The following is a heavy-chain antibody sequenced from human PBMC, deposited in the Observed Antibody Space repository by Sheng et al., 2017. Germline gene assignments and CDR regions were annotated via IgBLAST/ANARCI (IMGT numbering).Heavy chain of an antibody. D-gene: IGHD5-12*01. J-gene: IGHJ4*02. V-gene: IGHV3-53*01. CDR1: GFIVSRNY. CDR3: ARGREDSYNSFLDY. CDR2: IYSGGST. Sequence: EVQLVESGGGLIQPGGSLRLSCAASGFIVSRNYMSWVRQAPGKGLEWVSIIYSGGSTYYADSVKGRFTISRDTSENTLFLQMNSLRADDTAVYYCARGREDSYNSFLDYWGQGTLVTVSS.